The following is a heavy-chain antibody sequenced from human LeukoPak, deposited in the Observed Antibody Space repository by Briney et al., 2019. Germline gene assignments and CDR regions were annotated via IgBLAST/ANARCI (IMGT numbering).Heavy chain of an antibody. CDR2: INHSGST. Sequence: SETLSLTCAVYGGSFSGYYWSWIRQPPGKGLEWIGEINHSGSTNYNPSLKSRVTISVDTSKNQFSLKLSSVTAADTAVYYCARLYSYGPIYYYYYGMDVWGQGTTVTVSS. CDR3: ARLYSYGPIYYYYYGMDV. J-gene: IGHJ6*02. CDR1: GGSFSGYY. D-gene: IGHD5-18*01. V-gene: IGHV4-34*01.